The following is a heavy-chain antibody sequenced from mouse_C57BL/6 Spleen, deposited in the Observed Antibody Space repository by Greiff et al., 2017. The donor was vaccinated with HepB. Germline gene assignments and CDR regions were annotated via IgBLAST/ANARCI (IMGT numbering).Heavy chain of an antibody. D-gene: IGHD1-1*01. V-gene: IGHV1-31*01. CDR2: IYPYNGVS. CDR1: GYSFTGYY. CDR3: ALTTVVARGGYWYFDV. J-gene: IGHJ1*03. Sequence: EVKLMESGPELVKPGASVKISCKASGYSFTGYYMHWVKQSHGNILDWIGYIYPYNGVSSYNQKFKGKATLTVDKSSSTAYMELRSLTSEDSAVYYCALTTVVARGGYWYFDVWGTGTTVTVSS.